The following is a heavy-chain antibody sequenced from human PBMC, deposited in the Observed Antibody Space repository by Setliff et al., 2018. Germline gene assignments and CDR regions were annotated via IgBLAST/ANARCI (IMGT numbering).Heavy chain of an antibody. CDR2: ISAYNGNT. J-gene: IGHJ4*02. CDR1: GGTFSNYG. D-gene: IGHD1-26*01. CDR3: AGDRSLGATRRFDY. V-gene: IGHV1-18*01. Sequence: GASVKVSCKASGGTFSNYGISWVRQAPGQGLEWMGRISAYNGNTIYAQKFQGRITVTIESSTGTAYMELRSLTSDDSAVYYCAGDRSLGATRRFDYWGQGTLVTVSS.